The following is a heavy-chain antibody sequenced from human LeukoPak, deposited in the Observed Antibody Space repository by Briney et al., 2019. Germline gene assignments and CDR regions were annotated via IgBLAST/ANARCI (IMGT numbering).Heavy chain of an antibody. CDR2: ISYDGSNK. D-gene: IGHD3-10*01. Sequence: GGSLRLSCAASGFTFSSYAMHWVRQAPGKGLEWVAVISYDGSNKYYADSVKGRFTISRDNSKNTLYLQMNSLRVEDTTIYYCAKTYIAGGSPRGFDSWGQGTLVTVSS. CDR3: AKTYIAGGSPRGFDS. V-gene: IGHV3-30-3*02. J-gene: IGHJ4*02. CDR1: GFTFSSYA.